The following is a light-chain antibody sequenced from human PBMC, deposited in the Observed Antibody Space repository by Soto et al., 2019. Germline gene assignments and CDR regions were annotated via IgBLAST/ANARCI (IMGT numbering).Light chain of an antibody. CDR2: RNN. Sequence: QSVLTQPPSASGTPGQKVFISCSGSSSNIGSNYVYWYQQLPGTAPKLLIYRNNQRPSGVPDRFSGSKSGTSASLAISGLRSEDEADYYCAAWDDSLSGYVFGTGTKLTVL. CDR1: SSNIGSNY. CDR3: AAWDDSLSGYV. V-gene: IGLV1-47*01. J-gene: IGLJ1*01.